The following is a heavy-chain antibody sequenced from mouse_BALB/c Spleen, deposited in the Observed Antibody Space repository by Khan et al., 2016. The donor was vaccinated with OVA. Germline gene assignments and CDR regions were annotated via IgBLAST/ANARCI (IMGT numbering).Heavy chain of an antibody. CDR2: ISTGGHYT. V-gene: IGHV5-9-3*01. D-gene: IGHD1-1*02. CDR3: ARGVVDYYGIDY. Sequence: EVELVESGGGVVNPGGSLKVSCSASGFTFSSFAMSWVRQTPENRLEWVATISTGGHYTFYPDSVKVRFTISRDHARNTLDLQMGSLSYEDTARYDCARGVVDYYGIDYWGQGTSVTVSS. J-gene: IGHJ4*01. CDR1: GFTFSSFA.